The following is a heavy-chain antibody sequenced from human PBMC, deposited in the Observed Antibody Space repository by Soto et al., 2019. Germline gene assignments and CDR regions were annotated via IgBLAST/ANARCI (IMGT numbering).Heavy chain of an antibody. CDR1: GGFLSESY. J-gene: IGHJ5*02. V-gene: IGHV4-34*01. Sequence: QVQLQQWGAGLLKPSETLSLTCAVYGGFLSESYWTWIRQPPGKGLEWIGEINHVGGTNYNPSPKSRVAMSVDTSQNQFSLRLISVTAADTAMYFCVRIRYQLPSSVLWLDPWGQGTPGTVSS. CDR3: VRIRYQLPSSVLWLDP. D-gene: IGHD3-16*01. CDR2: INHVGGT.